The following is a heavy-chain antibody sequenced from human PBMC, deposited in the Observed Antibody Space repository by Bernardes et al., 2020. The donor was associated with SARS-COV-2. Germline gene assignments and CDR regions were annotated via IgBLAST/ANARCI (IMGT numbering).Heavy chain of an antibody. V-gene: IGHV1-2*02. D-gene: IGHD3-22*01. CDR3: ARVQSYYYDSSGYPHFDY. J-gene: IGHJ4*02. CDR1: GYTFTGYY. Sequence: ASVKVSCKASGYTFTGYYMHWVRQAPGQGLEWMGWINPNSGCTNYAQKFQGRVTMTRDTSISTAYMELSRLRSDDTAVYYCARVQSYYYDSSGYPHFDYWGQGTLVTVSS. CDR2: INPNSGCT.